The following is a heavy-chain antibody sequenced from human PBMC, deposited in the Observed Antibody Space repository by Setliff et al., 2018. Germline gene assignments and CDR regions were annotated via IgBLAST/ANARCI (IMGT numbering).Heavy chain of an antibody. V-gene: IGHV4-34*01. J-gene: IGHJ4*02. CDR1: GGSFSGYY. CDR3: ARRGRGSSWFDTLFDY. CDR2: INHSGST. Sequence: PSETLSLTCAVYGGSFSGYYWSWIRQPPGKGLEWIGEINHSGSTNYNPSLKSRVTISVDKSKNQFSLKLSSVTAADTAVYYCARRGRGSSWFDTLFDYWGQGTLVTVSS. D-gene: IGHD6-13*01.